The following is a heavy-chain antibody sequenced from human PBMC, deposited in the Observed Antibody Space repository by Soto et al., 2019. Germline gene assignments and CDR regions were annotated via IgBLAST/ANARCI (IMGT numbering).Heavy chain of an antibody. CDR3: AGGQGIAVAGHYYYMDV. V-gene: IGHV1-8*01. Sequence: QVQLVQSGAEVKKPGASVKISCKASGYTFTSYDINWVRQATGQGLEWMGWMNPNSGNTGYAQKFQGRVTITRSTSLCTVYMRLCGLRSEDTAVYYCAGGQGIAVAGHYYYMDVWGKGTTVTVS. D-gene: IGHD6-19*01. J-gene: IGHJ6*03. CDR2: MNPNSGNT. CDR1: GYTFTSYD.